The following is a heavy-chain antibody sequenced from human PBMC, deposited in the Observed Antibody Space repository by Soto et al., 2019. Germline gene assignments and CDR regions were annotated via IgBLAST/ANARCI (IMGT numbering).Heavy chain of an antibody. J-gene: IGHJ6*02. CDR2: IAYDGSNA. CDR3: ARGDREDILVVVGARPGEYGIDI. V-gene: IGHV3-30-3*01. Sequence: QVQLVESGGGVVQPGGSLRRSCAASGFTFRNYAMHWFRQSPGNCLEYLAVIAYDGSNAFYKDSVKGRFTISRDNSKNTLYLHMNSLRSEDTGVYYCARGDREDILVVVGARPGEYGIDIWGQGITVPVSS. D-gene: IGHD2-15*01. CDR1: GFTFRNYA.